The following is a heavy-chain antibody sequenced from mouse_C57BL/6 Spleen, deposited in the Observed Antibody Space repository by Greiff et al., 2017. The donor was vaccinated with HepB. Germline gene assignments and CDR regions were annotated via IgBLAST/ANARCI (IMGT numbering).Heavy chain of an antibody. Sequence: VKLQQSGPELVKPGASVKISCKASGYAFSSSWMNWVKQRPGKGLEWIGRIYPGDGDTNYNGKFKGKATLTADKSSSTAYMQLSSLTSEDSAVYFCAPQTAYAMDYWGQGTSVTVSS. D-gene: IGHD3-2*01. CDR3: APQTAYAMDY. CDR1: GYAFSSSW. V-gene: IGHV1-82*01. J-gene: IGHJ4*01. CDR2: IYPGDGDT.